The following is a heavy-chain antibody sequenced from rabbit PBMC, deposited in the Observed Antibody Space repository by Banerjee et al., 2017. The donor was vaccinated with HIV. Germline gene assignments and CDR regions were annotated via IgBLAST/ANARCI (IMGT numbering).Heavy chain of an antibody. CDR2: IGAGSNSA. CDR3: ARDAGYAGSNL. D-gene: IGHD4-2*01. Sequence: QSLKESGGDLVKPGASLTLTCTASGFSFSSSYYMCWVRQAPGKGLEWIACIGAGSNSAYYATWAKGRFTISKTSSTTVTLQMTSLTAADTATYFCARDAGYAGSNLWGQGTLVTVS. CDR1: GFSFSSSYY. J-gene: IGHJ4*01. V-gene: IGHV1S40*01.